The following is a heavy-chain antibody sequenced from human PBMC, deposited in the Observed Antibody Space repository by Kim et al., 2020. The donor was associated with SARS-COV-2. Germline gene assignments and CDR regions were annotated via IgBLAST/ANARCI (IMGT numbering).Heavy chain of an antibody. Sequence: ASVKVSCKASGYTFTSYDNNWVRQATGQGLEWMGWMNPNSGNTGYAQKFQGRVTMTRNTSISTAYMELSSLRSEDTAVYYCARGRGSKQWLSTVRFDPWGQGTLVTVSS. J-gene: IGHJ5*02. V-gene: IGHV1-8*01. CDR2: MNPNSGNT. CDR1: GYTFTSYD. D-gene: IGHD6-19*01. CDR3: ARGRGSKQWLSTVRFDP.